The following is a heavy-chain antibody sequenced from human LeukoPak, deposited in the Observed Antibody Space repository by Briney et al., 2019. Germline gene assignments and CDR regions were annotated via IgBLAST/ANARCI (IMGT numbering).Heavy chain of an antibody. CDR3: AKALYSRWSLHY. CDR2: ISGGGDST. Sequence: GGSLRLSCVASEFTLSNYAMTWVRQAPGRGLEWVSTISGGGDSTYFAESVKGRFTLSRDNSKNTLYLQMNGLRAEDTALYYCAKALYSRWSLHYWGQGTLVTVSS. D-gene: IGHD6-13*01. J-gene: IGHJ4*02. V-gene: IGHV3-23*01. CDR1: EFTLSNYA.